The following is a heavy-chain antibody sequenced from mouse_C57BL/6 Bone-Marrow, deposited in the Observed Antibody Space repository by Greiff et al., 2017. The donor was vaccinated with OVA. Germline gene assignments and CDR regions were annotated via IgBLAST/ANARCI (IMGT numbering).Heavy chain of an antibody. D-gene: IGHD2-1*01. J-gene: IGHJ4*01. CDR3: AGNSYAMDY. CDR1: GYTFTDYY. CDR2: INPNNGGT. V-gene: IGHV1-26*01. Sequence: EVQLQQSGPELVKPGASVKISCKASGYTFTDYYMNWVKQSHGKSLEWIGDINPNNGGTSYNQKFKGKATLTVDKSSSTAYMELRSLTSEDSAVYYCAGNSYAMDYWGQGTSVTVSS.